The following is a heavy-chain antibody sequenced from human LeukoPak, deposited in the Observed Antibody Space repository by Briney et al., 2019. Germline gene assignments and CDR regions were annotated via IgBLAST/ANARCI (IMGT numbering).Heavy chain of an antibody. V-gene: IGHV4-34*01. Sequence: SETLSLTCAVYGGSFNGYYWSWLRQPPGKGLEWIGEINHSGSTNYNPSLKSRVTISVDTSKNQFSLKLSSVTAADTAVYYCARGTTEGYFDYWGQGTLVTVSS. J-gene: IGHJ4*02. CDR3: ARGTTEGYFDY. CDR1: GGSFNGYY. D-gene: IGHD1-1*01. CDR2: INHSGST.